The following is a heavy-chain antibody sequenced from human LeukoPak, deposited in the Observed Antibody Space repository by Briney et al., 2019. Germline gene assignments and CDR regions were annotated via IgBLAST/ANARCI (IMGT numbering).Heavy chain of an antibody. V-gene: IGHV4-34*01. D-gene: IGHD6-6*01. CDR1: GGPFSGYY. CDR3: VAARHHTIDY. Sequence: KTSETLSLTCAVYGGPFSGYYWSWIRQPPGKGLEWIGEINHSGSTNYNPSLKSRVTISVDTSKNQFSLKLSSVTAADTAVYYCVAARHHTIDYWGQGTLVTVSS. CDR2: INHSGST. J-gene: IGHJ4*02.